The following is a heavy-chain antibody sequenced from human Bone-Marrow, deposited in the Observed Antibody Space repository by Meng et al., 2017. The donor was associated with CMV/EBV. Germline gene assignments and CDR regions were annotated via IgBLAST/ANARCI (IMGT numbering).Heavy chain of an antibody. Sequence: QSLAEVHKPGAPVKPTSEAYLISFSNNGMPCVRHAPGPGLEWMGLISGDNDHTNYAQKFQVRVTLPTDTSTSTAYLDVTSLRSDDTAMYYCAGLAYGANYIDYWGQGTLVTVSS. V-gene: IGHV1-18*01. D-gene: IGHD4/OR15-4a*01. CDR2: ISGDNDHT. CDR1: LISFSNNG. J-gene: IGHJ4*02. CDR3: AGLAYGANYIDY.